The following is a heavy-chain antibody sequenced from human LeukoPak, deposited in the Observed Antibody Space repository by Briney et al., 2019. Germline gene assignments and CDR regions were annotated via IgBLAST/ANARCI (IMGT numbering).Heavy chain of an antibody. CDR1: GFTFSSYS. J-gene: IGHJ3*02. CDR2: ISSSSSYI. D-gene: IGHD3-3*01. CDR3: AREGRFLEGPKAHDAFDI. Sequence: GGSLRLSCAASGFTFSSYSMNWVRQAPGKGLERVSSISSSSSYIYYADSVKGRFTISRDNAKNSLYLQMNSLRAEDTAVYYCAREGRFLEGPKAHDAFDIWGQGTMVTVSS. V-gene: IGHV3-21*01.